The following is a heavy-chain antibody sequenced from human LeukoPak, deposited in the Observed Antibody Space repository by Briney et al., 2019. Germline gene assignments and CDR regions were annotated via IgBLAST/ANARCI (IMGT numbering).Heavy chain of an antibody. D-gene: IGHD6-13*01. CDR2: FSATDGST. J-gene: IGHJ3*01. Sequence: GGSLRLSCAASGFTFSTHAMTWVRQAPGRGLEWVSAFSATDGSTQYADSVKGRFTISRDSTTNTLFLQMNSLRPEDTALYYCARCQIVAAGTGPFDVWGLGTVVTVSS. CDR1: GFTFSTHA. V-gene: IGHV3-23*01. CDR3: ARCQIVAAGTGPFDV.